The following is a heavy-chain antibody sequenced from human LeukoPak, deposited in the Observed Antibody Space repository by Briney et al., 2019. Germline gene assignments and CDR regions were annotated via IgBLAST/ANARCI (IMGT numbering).Heavy chain of an antibody. V-gene: IGHV1-69*04. CDR1: GGTFSSYA. J-gene: IGHJ4*02. D-gene: IGHD3-22*01. Sequence: SVKVSCKASGGTFSSYAISWVRQAPGQGLEWMGRIIPILGIANYAQKFQGRVTITADKSTSTAYMELSSLRSEDTAVYYCARDLGRYYDSSGYYLDYWGQGTLVTVSS. CDR2: IIPILGIA. CDR3: ARDLGRYYDSSGYYLDY.